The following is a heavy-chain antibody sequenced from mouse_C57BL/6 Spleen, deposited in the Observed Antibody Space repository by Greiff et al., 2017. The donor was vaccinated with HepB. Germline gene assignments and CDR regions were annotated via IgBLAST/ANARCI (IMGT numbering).Heavy chain of an antibody. D-gene: IGHD1-1*01. CDR2: IYPGDGDT. J-gene: IGHJ2*01. CDR1: GYAFSSSW. CDR3: ARNSPYYYGSSLFDY. Sequence: QVQLQQSGPELVKPGDSVKISCKASGYAFSSSWMNWVKQRPGKGLEWIGRIYPGDGDTNYNGKFKGKATLTADKSSSTAYMQLSSLTSEDSAVYCCARNSPYYYGSSLFDYWGQGTTLTVSS. V-gene: IGHV1-82*01.